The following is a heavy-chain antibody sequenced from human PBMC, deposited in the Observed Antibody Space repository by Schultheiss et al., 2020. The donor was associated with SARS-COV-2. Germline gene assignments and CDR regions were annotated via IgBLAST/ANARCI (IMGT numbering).Heavy chain of an antibody. J-gene: IGHJ4*02. Sequence: SETLSLTCTVSGGSISSGGYYWSWIRQHPGKGLEWIGYIYYSGSTYYNPSLKSLVTISVDTSKNQFSLKLSSVTAADTAVYYCARQITIFGVDYWGQGTLVTVSS. CDR3: ARQITIFGVDY. V-gene: IGHV4-31*01. CDR1: GGSISSGGYY. CDR2: IYYSGST. D-gene: IGHD3-3*01.